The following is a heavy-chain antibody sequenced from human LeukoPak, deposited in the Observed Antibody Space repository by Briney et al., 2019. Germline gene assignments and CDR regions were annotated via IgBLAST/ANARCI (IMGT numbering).Heavy chain of an antibody. J-gene: IGHJ4*02. CDR1: GGPFSGYY. D-gene: IGHD3-16*01. V-gene: IGHV4-34*01. CDR3: ARVGELEWLIDY. Sequence: SETLSLTCAVYGGPFSGYYWSWVRQPPGKGLEWIGEINHSGSTNYNPSLKSRVTISVDTSKNQFSLKLSSVTAADTAVYYCARVGELEWLIDYWGQGTLVTVSS. CDR2: INHSGST.